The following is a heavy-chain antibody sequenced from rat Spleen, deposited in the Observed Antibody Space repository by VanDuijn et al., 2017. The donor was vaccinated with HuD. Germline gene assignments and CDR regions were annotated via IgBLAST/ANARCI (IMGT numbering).Heavy chain of an antibody. V-gene: IGHV5-27*01. Sequence: EVQMVESGGGLVKPGRSLKLSCAASGFTFSNYYMAWVRQAPTKGLEWVASISPSGGSTYYPDSVKGRFTISRDNAKSTLYLQMDSLRSEDTATYSCATEGNTMGIGYWGQGVMVTVSS. J-gene: IGHJ2*01. D-gene: IGHD1-9*01. CDR3: ATEGNTMGIGY. CDR1: GFTFSNYY. CDR2: ISPSGGST.